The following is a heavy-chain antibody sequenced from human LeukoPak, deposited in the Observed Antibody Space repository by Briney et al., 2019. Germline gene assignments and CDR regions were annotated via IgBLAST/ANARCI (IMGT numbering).Heavy chain of an antibody. CDR2: IRQDGSEK. J-gene: IGHJ4*02. CDR1: GFTFDDYA. Sequence: GGSLRLSCAASGFTFDDYAMHWVRQAPGKGLEWVANIRQDGSEKYYVDSVKGRFTISRDNAKNSLYLQMNSLRAEDTAVYYCARAYSSGWPGGYWGQGTLVTVSS. CDR3: ARAYSSGWPGGY. D-gene: IGHD6-19*01. V-gene: IGHV3-7*01.